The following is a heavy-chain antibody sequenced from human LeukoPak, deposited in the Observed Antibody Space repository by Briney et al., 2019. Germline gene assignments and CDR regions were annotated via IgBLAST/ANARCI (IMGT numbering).Heavy chain of an antibody. D-gene: IGHD3-22*01. V-gene: IGHV3-21*01. CDR2: ISSSSGYI. J-gene: IGHJ4*02. Sequence: GGSLRLSCAASGFTFGSYTMNWVRQAPGKGLEWVSSISSSSGYIYYADSVKGRFTISRDNAKNSLFLQMDSLRAEDTAVYFCARVRMYYDSSGYYSDYWGQGTLVTVSS. CDR1: GFTFGSYT. CDR3: ARVRMYYDSSGYYSDY.